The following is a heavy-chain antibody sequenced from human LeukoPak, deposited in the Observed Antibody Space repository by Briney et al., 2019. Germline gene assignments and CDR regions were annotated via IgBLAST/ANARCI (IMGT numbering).Heavy chain of an antibody. CDR2: IHYTGST. V-gene: IGHV4-59*01. J-gene: IGHJ4*02. D-gene: IGHD5-12*01. CDR3: AINGGGDSGYGNFDY. Sequence: PSETLSLTCTVSGGSISSYYWSWIRQSPGKGLECIGYIHYTGSTNYNPSLKSRVTISVETSKNQFSLKLKSVTAADTAFYYCAINGGGDSGYGNFDYWGQGTLVTVSS. CDR1: GGSISSYY.